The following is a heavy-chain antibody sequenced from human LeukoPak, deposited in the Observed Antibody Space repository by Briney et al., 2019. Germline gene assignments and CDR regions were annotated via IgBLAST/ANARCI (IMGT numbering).Heavy chain of an antibody. D-gene: IGHD3-16*01. CDR2: ISSSSSYI. CDR3: ARTVLRSLGEFSLRGWFDP. Sequence: KPGGSLRLSCAASGFTFSSYSMNWVPQAPGKGLEWVSSISSSSSYIYYADSVKGRFTISRDNAKNSLYLQMSSLRAEDTAVYYCARTVLRSLGEFSLRGWFDPWGQGTLVIVSS. V-gene: IGHV3-21*01. J-gene: IGHJ5*02. CDR1: GFTFSSYS.